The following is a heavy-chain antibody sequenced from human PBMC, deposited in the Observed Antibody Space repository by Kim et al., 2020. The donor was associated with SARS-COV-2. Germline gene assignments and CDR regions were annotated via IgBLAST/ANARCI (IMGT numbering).Heavy chain of an antibody. CDR3: ARAPGSGWPNFDY. Sequence: GGSLRLSCAASGFTFSSYSMNWVRQAPGKGLEWVSSISSSSYIYYADSVKGRFTISRDNAKNSLYLQMNSLRAEDTAVYYCARAPGSGWPNFDYWGQGTLVTASP. V-gene: IGHV3-21*01. D-gene: IGHD6-19*01. J-gene: IGHJ4*02. CDR2: ISSSSYI. CDR1: GFTFSSYS.